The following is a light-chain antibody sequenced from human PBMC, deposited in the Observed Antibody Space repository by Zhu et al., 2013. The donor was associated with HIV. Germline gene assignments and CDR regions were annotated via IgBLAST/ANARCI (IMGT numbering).Light chain of an antibody. CDR1: QSVSTW. V-gene: IGKV1-5*03. J-gene: IGKJ4*01. CDR2: KTS. CDR3: QQYDSYSLT. Sequence: DIHMTQSPSSLSASVGDRVTITCLASQSVSTWLAWYQQKPGKAPKLLIYKTSTLESGVPSRFSASGSGTEFTLTISSLQPDDFATYYCQQYDSYSLTFGGGTKVEVK.